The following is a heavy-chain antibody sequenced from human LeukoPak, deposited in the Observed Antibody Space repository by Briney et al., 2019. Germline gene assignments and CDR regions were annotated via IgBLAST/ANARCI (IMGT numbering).Heavy chain of an antibody. J-gene: IGHJ4*01. CDR1: GGTFSSYA. CDR3: ASPYYDSSGYQRYYFDY. V-gene: IGHV1-69*13. CDR2: IIPIFGTA. Sequence: GASVKVSCKASGGTFSSYAISWVRQAPGQGLEWMGGIIPIFGTANYAQKFQGRVTITADESTSTAYMELSSLRSEDTALYYCASPYYDSSGYQRYYFDYWGHGTLVTVSS. D-gene: IGHD3-22*01.